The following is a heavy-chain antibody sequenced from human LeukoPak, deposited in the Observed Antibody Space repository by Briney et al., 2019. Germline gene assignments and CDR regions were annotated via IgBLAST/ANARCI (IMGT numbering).Heavy chain of an antibody. J-gene: IGHJ6*03. Sequence: PGGSLRLSCAASGFTFSSYGMSWVRQAPGKGLEWVTAISGSGGSTYYADSVKGRFTISRDNSKNTLYLQMNSLRAEDTAVYYCASSIAVAGAYYYYMDVWGKGTTVTISS. CDR1: GFTFSSYG. CDR3: ASSIAVAGAYYYYMDV. D-gene: IGHD6-19*01. V-gene: IGHV3-23*01. CDR2: ISGSGGST.